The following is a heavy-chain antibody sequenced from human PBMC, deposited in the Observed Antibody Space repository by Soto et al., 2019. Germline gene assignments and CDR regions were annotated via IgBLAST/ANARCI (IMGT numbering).Heavy chain of an antibody. V-gene: IGHV4-34*01. J-gene: IGHJ2*01. CDR3: ARLASGWQYYYFDF. CDR2: INHSGST. CDR1: GGSFSPYF. D-gene: IGHD6-19*01. Sequence: QVQLQQWGAGLLKPSETLSLTCAVYGGSFSPYFWSWIRQPPGKGLEWIGEINHSGSTNYNPSLTLRATLTVDTSKNQVSLKLPSVTAADTAVYYCARLASGWQYYYFDFWGRGTPVTVSS.